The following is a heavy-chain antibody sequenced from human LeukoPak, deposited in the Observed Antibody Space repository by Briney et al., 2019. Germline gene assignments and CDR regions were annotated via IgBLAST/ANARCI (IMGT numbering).Heavy chain of an antibody. J-gene: IGHJ4*02. CDR3: ARKGLGGELGGFDS. CDR2: ISRNGVAT. Sequence: GGSLRLSCAASGLTFADYTMHWVRQAPGKGLEWVSLISRNGVATKYADSVRGRFTISRDNSKNSLYLQMNSLRVEDTALYHCARKGLGGELGGFDSWGQGTLVTVSS. V-gene: IGHV3-43*01. CDR1: GLTFADYT. D-gene: IGHD1-7*01.